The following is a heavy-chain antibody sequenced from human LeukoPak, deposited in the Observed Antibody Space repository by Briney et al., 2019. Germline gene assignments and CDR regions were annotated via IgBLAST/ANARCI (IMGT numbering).Heavy chain of an antibody. J-gene: IGHJ3*02. CDR1: GGSISSTTYY. CDR2: IYYSGST. CDR3: ARLVPMIAVAGTWDDAFDI. V-gene: IGHV4-39*07. D-gene: IGHD6-19*01. Sequence: SETLSLTCTVSGGSISSTTYYWGWFRQPPGKGLGWIGSIYYSGSTNYNPSLKSRVTISVDTSKNQFSLKLSSVTAADTAVYYCARLVPMIAVAGTWDDAFDIWGQGTMVTVSS.